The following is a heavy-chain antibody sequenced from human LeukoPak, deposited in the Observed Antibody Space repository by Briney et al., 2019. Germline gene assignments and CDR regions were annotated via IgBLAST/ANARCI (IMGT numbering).Heavy chain of an antibody. V-gene: IGHV1-18*01. CDR3: ARDLRGRTPAGYGMDV. J-gene: IGHJ6*02. CDR1: GYTFTSYG. CDR2: ISAYNGNT. Sequence: ASVKVSCKASGYTFTSYGISWVRQAPGQGLEWMGWISAYNGNTNYAQKLQGRVTMTTDTSTSTAYMELRSLRSDDTAVYYCARDLRGRTPAGYGMDVWGQGTTVTVSS.